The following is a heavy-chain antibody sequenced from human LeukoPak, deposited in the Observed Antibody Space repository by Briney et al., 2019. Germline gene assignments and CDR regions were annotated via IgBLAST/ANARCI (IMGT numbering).Heavy chain of an antibody. J-gene: IGHJ6*03. CDR3: ARVVDYYDSSGSFYYYYYMDV. CDR1: GGSISSYY. V-gene: IGHV4-59*01. D-gene: IGHD3-22*01. CDR2: IYYSGST. Sequence: PSETPSLTCTVSGGSISSYYWSWIRQPPGKGLEWIGYIYYSGSTNYNPSLKSRVTISVDTSKNQFSLKLSSVTAADTAVYYCARVVDYYDSSGSFYYYYYMDVWGKGTTVTISS.